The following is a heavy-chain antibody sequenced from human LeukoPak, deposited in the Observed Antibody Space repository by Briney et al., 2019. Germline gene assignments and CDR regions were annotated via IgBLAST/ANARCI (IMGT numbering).Heavy chain of an antibody. CDR3: AKDAITTLTYYYDSSGYQL. V-gene: IGHV3-23*01. CDR2: ISGSGGST. Sequence: GGSLRLSCAASGCTFSSYAMSWVRQAPGKGLEWVSAISGSGGSTYYAYSVKGRFTISRDNSKNTLYLQMNSLRAEDTAVYYCAKDAITTLTYYYDSSGYQLWGQGTLVTVSS. D-gene: IGHD3-22*01. J-gene: IGHJ4*02. CDR1: GCTFSSYA.